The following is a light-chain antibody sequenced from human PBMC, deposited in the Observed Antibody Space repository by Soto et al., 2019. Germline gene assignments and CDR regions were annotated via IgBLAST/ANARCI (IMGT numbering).Light chain of an antibody. J-gene: IGLJ2*01. CDR3: HVWDSSRDHPL. V-gene: IGLV3-21*04. CDR2: YDT. CDR1: NIGSKH. Sequence: SYELTQPPSVSMAPGKTARITCGGINIGSKHVHWYQQKPGQAPVLVIYYDTDRPSGIPERFSGSNSGNTATLTISRVEAGDEADYYCHVWDSSRDHPLFGGGTKLTVL.